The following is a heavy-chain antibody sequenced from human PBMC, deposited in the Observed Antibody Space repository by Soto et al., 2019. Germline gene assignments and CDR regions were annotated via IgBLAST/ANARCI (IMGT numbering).Heavy chain of an antibody. CDR3: ARDTIAGYSSGTPPDH. CDR2: ISSSSSYI. D-gene: IGHD6-19*01. V-gene: IGHV3-21*01. Sequence: ESGGGLVKPGGSLRLSCAASGFTFSSYSMNWVRQAPGKGLEWVSSISSSSSYIYYADSVKGRFTISRDNAKNSLYLQMNSLRAEDTAVYYCARDTIAGYSSGTPPDHWGQGTLVTVSS. CDR1: GFTFSSYS. J-gene: IGHJ4*02.